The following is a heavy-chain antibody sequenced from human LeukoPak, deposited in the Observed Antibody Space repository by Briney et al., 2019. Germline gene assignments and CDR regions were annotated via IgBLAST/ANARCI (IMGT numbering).Heavy chain of an antibody. CDR3: ARGTGITGTTFGY. CDR1: GFTFSSYA. V-gene: IGHV3-21*01. Sequence: GGSLRLSCAASGFTFSSYAMSWVRQAPGKGLEWVSSISSSSSYIYYADSVKGRFTISRDNAKNSLYLQMNSLRAEDTAVYYCARGTGITGTTFGYWGQGTLVTVSS. J-gene: IGHJ4*02. D-gene: IGHD1-7*01. CDR2: ISSSSSYI.